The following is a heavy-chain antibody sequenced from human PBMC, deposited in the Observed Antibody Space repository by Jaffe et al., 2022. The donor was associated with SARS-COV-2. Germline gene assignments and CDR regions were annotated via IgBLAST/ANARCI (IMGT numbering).Heavy chain of an antibody. CDR3: AKDAVAGTGTGGLREFDY. CDR2: ISGSGGST. CDR1: GFTFSSYA. Sequence: EVQLVESGGGLVQPGGSLRLSCAASGFTFSSYAMSWVRQAPGKGLEWVSAISGSGGSTYYADSVKGRFTISRDNSKNTLYLQMNSLRAEDTAVYYCAKDAVAGTGTGGLREFDYWGQGTLVTVSS. D-gene: IGHD6-19*01. J-gene: IGHJ4*02. V-gene: IGHV3-23*04.